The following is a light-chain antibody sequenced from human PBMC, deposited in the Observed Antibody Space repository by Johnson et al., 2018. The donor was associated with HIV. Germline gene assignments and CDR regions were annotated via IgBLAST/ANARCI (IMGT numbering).Light chain of an antibody. Sequence: QSVLTQPPSVSAAPGQRVTISCSGSSSNIENNFVSWYQQLPGTAPKVLIYENNKRPSGIPDRFAGSKSGTSATLGITGLQTGDEADYYCGTWDTSLGAGGVVTGTKVTVL. CDR2: ENN. CDR3: GTWDTSLGAGG. CDR1: SSNIENNF. J-gene: IGLJ1*01. V-gene: IGLV1-51*02.